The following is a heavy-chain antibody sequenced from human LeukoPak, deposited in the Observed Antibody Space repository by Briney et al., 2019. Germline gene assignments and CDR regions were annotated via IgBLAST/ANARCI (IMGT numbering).Heavy chain of an antibody. J-gene: IGHJ4*02. CDR3: ATIKRGNIFGYFDF. V-gene: IGHV4-59*11. D-gene: IGHD5-18*01. CDR2: MLDTVTT. Sequence: PSETLSLTCAVCGASMNTHYWSWIRQPPGKGLEWIGYMLDTVTTKDNPSLKSRSTLSADTSKNQFSLRLTSVTAADTAVYYCATIKRGNIFGYFDFWGQGIPVTVSS. CDR1: GASMNTHY.